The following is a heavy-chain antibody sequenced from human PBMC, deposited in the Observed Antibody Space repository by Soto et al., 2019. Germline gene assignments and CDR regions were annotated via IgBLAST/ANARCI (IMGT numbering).Heavy chain of an antibody. D-gene: IGHD3-10*01. CDR1: GETLSIYA. CDR2: IIPIFGTA. J-gene: IGHJ5*02. Sequence: SVKVYRKGSGETLSIYAISWVRQAPGQGLEWMGGIIPIFGTANYAQEFQGRVTITADESTSTAYMELSSLRSEDTAVYYCARSGVPGGYNWFDPWGQGTLVTVSS. CDR3: ARSGVPGGYNWFDP. V-gene: IGHV1-69*13.